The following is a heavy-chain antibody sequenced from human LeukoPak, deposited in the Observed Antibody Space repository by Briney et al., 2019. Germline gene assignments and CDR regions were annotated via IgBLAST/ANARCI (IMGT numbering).Heavy chain of an antibody. V-gene: IGHV4-59*01. D-gene: IGHD1-26*01. CDR2: IYYSGST. Sequence: SETLSLTCTVSGGSINSYYWSWIRQPPGKGLEWIAYIYYSGSTGYNPSLKSRVTISVDTSKNQFSLKLNSVTAADTAMYYCARLFHPALSGNYPFDYWGQGTLVTVSS. CDR3: ARLFHPALSGNYPFDY. CDR1: GGSINSYY. J-gene: IGHJ4*02.